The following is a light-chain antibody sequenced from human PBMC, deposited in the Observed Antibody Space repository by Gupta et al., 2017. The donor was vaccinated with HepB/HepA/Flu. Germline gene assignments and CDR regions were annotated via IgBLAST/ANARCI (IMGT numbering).Light chain of an antibody. CDR2: GAS. Sequence: EIVLTQSPGTLSLSPGERATLSCRASQSVSSSYLAWYQQKPGQAPRLLIYGASSRATGIPDRFSGSGSGTDFTLTISILEPEDFAVYYCQQDGSSLFTFGPGTKVDIK. J-gene: IGKJ3*01. CDR1: QSVSSSY. V-gene: IGKV3-20*01. CDR3: QQDGSSLFT.